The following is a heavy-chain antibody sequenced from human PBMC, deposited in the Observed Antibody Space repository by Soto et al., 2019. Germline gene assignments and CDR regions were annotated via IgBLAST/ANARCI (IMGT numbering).Heavy chain of an antibody. V-gene: IGHV3-23*01. D-gene: IGHD5-12*01. J-gene: IGHJ4*02. Sequence: GGSLRLSCAASGFTFKSYGMSWVRQAPGKGLEWVSSITGDGTRTYYADSVKGRFSISRDNFKNTLYLQMDSLRVEDSAVYYCAKLLSGSLYWGQGILVTV. CDR1: GFTFKSYG. CDR2: ITGDGTRT. CDR3: AKLLSGSLY.